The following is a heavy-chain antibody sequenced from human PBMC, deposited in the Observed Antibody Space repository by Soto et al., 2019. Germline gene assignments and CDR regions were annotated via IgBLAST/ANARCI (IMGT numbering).Heavy chain of an antibody. Sequence: QVQLVESGGGVVQPGRSLRLSCAASGFTFSSYGMHWVRQAPGKGLEWVAVIWYDGSNKYYADSVKGRFTISRENSKNTLYLQMNSLRAEDTAVYYCARDRKPIELYAPPHPFDYWGQGTLVTVSS. CDR1: GFTFSSYG. V-gene: IGHV3-33*01. CDR2: IWYDGSNK. CDR3: ARDRKPIELYAPPHPFDY. J-gene: IGHJ4*02. D-gene: IGHD1-7*01.